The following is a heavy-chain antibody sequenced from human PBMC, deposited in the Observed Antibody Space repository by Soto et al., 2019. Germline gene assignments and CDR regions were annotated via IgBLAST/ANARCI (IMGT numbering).Heavy chain of an antibody. CDR1: GYTFTSYG. V-gene: IGHV1-18*01. CDR3: AKDDDGDYGPAYYGMDV. D-gene: IGHD4-17*01. J-gene: IGHJ6*02. Sequence: QVQLVQSGAEVKKPGASVKVSCKASGYTFTSYGISWVRQAPGQGLEWMGWISAYNGNTNNAQKLQGRVTMTTDTSXSXXYMELRSLRSDDTAVYYCAKDDDGDYGPAYYGMDVWGQGTTVTVSS. CDR2: ISAYNGNT.